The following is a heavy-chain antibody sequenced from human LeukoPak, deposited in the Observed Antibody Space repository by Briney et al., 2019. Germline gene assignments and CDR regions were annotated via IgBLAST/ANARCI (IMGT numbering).Heavy chain of an antibody. J-gene: IGHJ3*01. Sequence: SETLSLTCTVSDGSISSSSYYWAWIRQPPGKGLEWIGSIYYSGSTYYNPSLKSRVTISVDTSKNQFSLKLNSVTAADTAIYYCARPELQEAFDFWGQGTMVTVSS. D-gene: IGHD1-26*01. V-gene: IGHV4-39*01. CDR1: DGSISSSSYY. CDR2: IYYSGST. CDR3: ARPELQEAFDF.